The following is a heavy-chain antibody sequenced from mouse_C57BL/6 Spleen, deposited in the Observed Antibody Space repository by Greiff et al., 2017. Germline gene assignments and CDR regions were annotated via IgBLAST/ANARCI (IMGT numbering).Heavy chain of an antibody. Sequence: VQLQQSGPELVKPGASVKISCKASGYTFTDYYMNWVKKSHGKSLEWIGDINPNNGGTSYNQKFKGKATLTVDKSSSTAYMELRSLTSEDSAVYYCARLGYYFDYWGQGTTLTVSS. CDR2: INPNNGGT. CDR1: GYTFTDYY. CDR3: ARLGYYFDY. J-gene: IGHJ2*01. D-gene: IGHD2-2*01. V-gene: IGHV1-26*01.